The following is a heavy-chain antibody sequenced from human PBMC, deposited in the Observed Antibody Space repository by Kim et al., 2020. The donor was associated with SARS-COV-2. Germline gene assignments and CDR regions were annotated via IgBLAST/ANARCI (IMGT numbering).Heavy chain of an antibody. Sequence: ASVKVSCKASGYTFTSYGISWVRQAPGQGLEWMGWIRVYNGNTNYAQKLQGRVTMTTDTSTSTAYMELRSLRSDDTAVYYCARVHYGSGSYSDDYYFDYWGQGTLVTVSS. J-gene: IGHJ4*02. CDR3: ARVHYGSGSYSDDYYFDY. D-gene: IGHD3-10*01. V-gene: IGHV1-18*01. CDR2: IRVYNGNT. CDR1: GYTFTSYG.